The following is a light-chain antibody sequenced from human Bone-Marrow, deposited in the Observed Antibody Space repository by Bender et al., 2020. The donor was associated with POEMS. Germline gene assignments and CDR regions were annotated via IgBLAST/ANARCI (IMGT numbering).Light chain of an antibody. CDR2: NNS. CDR1: SSKFGSYP. V-gene: IGLV1-44*01. CDR3: ATWDDSLNGWV. J-gene: IGLJ3*02. Sequence: QSVLTQPPSASGTPGQRVTISCSGSSSKFGSYPVNWYQQLPGAAPKLVIFNNSQRPSGVPDRFSGSNSGTSASLAIRGLLSDDQAEIYIATWDDSLNGWVFGGGTKLTVL.